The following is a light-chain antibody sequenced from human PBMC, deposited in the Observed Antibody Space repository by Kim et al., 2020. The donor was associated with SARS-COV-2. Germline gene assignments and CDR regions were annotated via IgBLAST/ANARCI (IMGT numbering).Light chain of an antibody. CDR1: QSVDRS. Sequence: DIVMTQSPDTLSVSPGDRVTLSCRASQSVDRSLAWYQQKPGQPPRLLIYDASTRATGIPDRFSGSGFGTEFTLTISSLQSEDFVLYYCQHYHKWPPWTFGRGTKVEIK. CDR3: QHYHKWPPWT. J-gene: IGKJ1*01. CDR2: DAS. V-gene: IGKV3-15*01.